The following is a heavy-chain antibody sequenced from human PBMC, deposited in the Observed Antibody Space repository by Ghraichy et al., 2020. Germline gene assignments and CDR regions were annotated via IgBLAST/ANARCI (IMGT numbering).Heavy chain of an antibody. Sequence: GESLNISCAASGFTFSSYGMHWVRQAPGKGLEWVAFIRYDGSNKYYADSVKGRFTISRDNSKNTLYLQMNSLRAEDTAVYYCAKDPEVLLWFGEFFDYWGQGTLVTVSS. D-gene: IGHD3-10*01. CDR2: IRYDGSNK. J-gene: IGHJ4*02. V-gene: IGHV3-30*02. CDR1: GFTFSSYG. CDR3: AKDPEVLLWFGEFFDY.